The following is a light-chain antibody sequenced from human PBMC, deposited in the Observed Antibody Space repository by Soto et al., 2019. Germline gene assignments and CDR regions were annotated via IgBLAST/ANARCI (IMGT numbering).Light chain of an antibody. CDR1: QSISIW. J-gene: IGKJ1*01. CDR2: AAS. Sequence: DIQMTQSPSTLSASVGDRFTITCLAIQSISIWLAWYEQKAGQAPKLLIYAASSLQSGVPSRFSGSGSGTDFTLTISSLQPEDFAPYYCQQSYSNPQTFGQGTKVDIK. V-gene: IGKV1-39*01. CDR3: QQSYSNPQT.